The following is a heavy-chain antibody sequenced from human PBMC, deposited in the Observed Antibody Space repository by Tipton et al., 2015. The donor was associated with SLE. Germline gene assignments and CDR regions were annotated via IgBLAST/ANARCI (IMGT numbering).Heavy chain of an antibody. J-gene: IGHJ6*02. Sequence: TLSLTCTVPGGSISSYYWSWIRQPPGKGLEWIGYIYYSGSTNYNPSLKSRVTISVDTSKNQFSLKLSSVTAADTAVYYCAATFTAARGMDVWGQGTTVTVSS. V-gene: IGHV4-59*07. D-gene: IGHD3-16*01. CDR2: IYYSGST. CDR3: AATFTAARGMDV. CDR1: GGSISSYY.